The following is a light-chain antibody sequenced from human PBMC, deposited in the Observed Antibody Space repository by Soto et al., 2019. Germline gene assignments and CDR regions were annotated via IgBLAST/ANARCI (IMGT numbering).Light chain of an antibody. CDR2: GAF. CDR1: QSLSRNY. J-gene: IGKJ2*01. Sequence: EILLTQSPGTLSLSPGERATLSCRASQSLSRNYLAWYQQKPGQAPRLLIYGAFSRATGIPDRFSGGGSGTDLTLTISRLEPEDFAVYYCQQYSSSVMYTFGQGTKLEIK. V-gene: IGKV3-20*01. CDR3: QQYSSSVMYT.